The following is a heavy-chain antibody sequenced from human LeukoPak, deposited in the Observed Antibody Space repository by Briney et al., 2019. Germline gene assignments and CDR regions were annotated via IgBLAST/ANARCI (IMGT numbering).Heavy chain of an antibody. CDR2: INWNGGST. CDR3: ARSVYRSGWYYFDY. J-gene: IGHJ4*02. Sequence: PGGSLRLSCAASGFTFDDYGMSWVRQAPGKGLEWVSGINWNGGSTGYADSVKGRFTISRDNAKNSLYLQMNSLRAGDTALYHCARSVYRSGWYYFDYWGQGTLVTVSS. CDR1: GFTFDDYG. V-gene: IGHV3-20*01. D-gene: IGHD6-19*01.